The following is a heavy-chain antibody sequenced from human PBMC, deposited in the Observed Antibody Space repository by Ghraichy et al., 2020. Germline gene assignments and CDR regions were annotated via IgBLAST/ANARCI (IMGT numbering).Heavy chain of an antibody. CDR2: ISYDGSNK. D-gene: IGHD1-26*01. V-gene: IGHV3-30*03. CDR1: GFTFSSYG. Sequence: LNISCAASGFTFSSYGMHWVRQAPGKGLEWVAVISYDGSNKYYADSVKGRFTISRDNSKNTLYLQMNSLRAEDTAVYYCAGELTRYYGMDVWGQGTTVTVSS. CDR3: AGELTRYYGMDV. J-gene: IGHJ6*02.